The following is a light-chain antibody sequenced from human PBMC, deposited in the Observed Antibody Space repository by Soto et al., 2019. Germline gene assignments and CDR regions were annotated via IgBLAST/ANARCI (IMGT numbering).Light chain of an antibody. V-gene: IGKV3-20*01. Sequence: EIVLTQSPGTLSLSPGERATLSCRASQSITSRYFAWYQQKPGQAPRLLIYGVSNRATGIPDRFSGSGSGTNFTLTISRLEPEDFAVYYCQQYNASPRTFGQGTKLEIK. CDR2: GVS. CDR3: QQYNASPRT. CDR1: QSITSRY. J-gene: IGKJ2*01.